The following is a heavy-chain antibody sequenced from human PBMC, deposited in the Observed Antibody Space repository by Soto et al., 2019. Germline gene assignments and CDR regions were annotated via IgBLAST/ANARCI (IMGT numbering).Heavy chain of an antibody. CDR3: ARVTNWNFEY. CDR2: IYPGNSDT. J-gene: IGHJ4*02. D-gene: IGHD1-20*01. Sequence: GESLKLSCKGYGYSFTSNWIARVRQMPGKGLEWMGIIYPGNSDTRYSPSFQGQVIISADTSISTAYLQWSILKASDTAIYYCARVTNWNFEYWGQGILVTVSS. V-gene: IGHV5-51*01. CDR1: GYSFTSNW.